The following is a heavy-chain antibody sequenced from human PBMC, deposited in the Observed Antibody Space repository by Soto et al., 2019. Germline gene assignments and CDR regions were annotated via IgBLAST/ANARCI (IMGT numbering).Heavy chain of an antibody. Sequence: SVKVSCKASGGTFSSYAISWVRQAPGQGLEWMGGIIPIFGTANYAQKFQGRVTITADKSTSTAYMELSSLRSEDTAVYYCARDLERAGRSHFYYYGMDVWGQGTTVTVSS. CDR2: IIPIFGTA. CDR1: GGTFSSYA. V-gene: IGHV1-69*06. J-gene: IGHJ6*02. D-gene: IGHD3-3*02. CDR3: ARDLERAGRSHFYYYGMDV.